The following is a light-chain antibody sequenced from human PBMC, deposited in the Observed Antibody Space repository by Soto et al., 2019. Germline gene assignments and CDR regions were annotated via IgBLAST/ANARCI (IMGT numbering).Light chain of an antibody. J-gene: IGLJ1*01. CDR2: NVT. CDR3: CSYECRFF. V-gene: IGLV2-11*01. CDR1: SSDVGVSRS. Sequence: QSVLTQPRSVSGSPGPSVTISCTGTSSDVGVSRSVSWYQQHPDTAPKLIIPNVTKRTSGVPYRFSVSKSGNTASLTISGLQVADEADYYCCSYECRFFFGTGTKVTVL.